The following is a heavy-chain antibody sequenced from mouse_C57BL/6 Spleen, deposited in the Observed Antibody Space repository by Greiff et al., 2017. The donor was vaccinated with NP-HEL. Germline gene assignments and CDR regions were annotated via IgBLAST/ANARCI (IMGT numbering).Heavy chain of an antibody. V-gene: IGHV1-82*01. D-gene: IGHD4-1*01. CDR2: IYPGDGDT. CDR1: GYAFSSSW. J-gene: IGHJ2*01. Sequence: QVQLQQSGPELVKPGASVKISCKASGYAFSSSWLNWVQQRPGKGLEWIGRIYPGDGDTNYNGKFKGKATLTADKSSSTAYMQLSSLTSEDSAVYFCARRAGTDFDYWGQGTTLTVSS. CDR3: ARRAGTDFDY.